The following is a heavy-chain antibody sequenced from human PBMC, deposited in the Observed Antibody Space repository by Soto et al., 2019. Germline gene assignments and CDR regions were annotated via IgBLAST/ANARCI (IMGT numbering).Heavy chain of an antibody. CDR3: ARFRGDCIDY. V-gene: IGHV4-59*01. CDR1: GGSISSYY. D-gene: IGHD2-21*02. Sequence: SETLSLTCTVSGGSISSYYWSWIRQPPGKGLEWIGYIYYSGSTNYNPSLKSRVTISVDTSKNQFSLKLSSVTAADTDVYYCARFRGDCIDYWGQGALVTVYS. CDR2: IYYSGST. J-gene: IGHJ4*02.